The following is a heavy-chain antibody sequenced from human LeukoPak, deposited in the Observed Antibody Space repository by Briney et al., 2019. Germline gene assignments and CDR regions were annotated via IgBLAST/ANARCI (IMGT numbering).Heavy chain of an antibody. D-gene: IGHD1-26*01. J-gene: IGHJ4*02. CDR2: INHSGST. CDR1: GGSFSGYY. CDR3: ARRRDLYSGSYYPFDY. Sequence: PSETLSLTCAVYGGSFSGYYWSWIRQPPGKGLEWIGEINHSGSTNYNPSLKSRVTISVDTSKNQFSLKLSSVTAADTAMYYCARRRDLYSGSYYPFDYWGQGTLVTVSS. V-gene: IGHV4-34*01.